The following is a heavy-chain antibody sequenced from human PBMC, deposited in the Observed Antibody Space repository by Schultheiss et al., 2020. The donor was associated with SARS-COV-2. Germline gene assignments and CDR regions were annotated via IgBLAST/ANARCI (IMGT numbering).Heavy chain of an antibody. CDR3: ARARYYYNSSGSHSFFDY. D-gene: IGHD3-22*01. Sequence: LSLTCAVSGGSISSGGYSWSWIRQPPGKGLEWFGYIDYSGSTYYNPSLKSRVTISVDTSKNQFSLKLSSVTAADTAVYYCARARYYYNSSGSHSFFDYWGQGTLVTVS. V-gene: IGHV4-30-4*07. CDR2: IDYSGST. CDR1: GGSISSGGYS. J-gene: IGHJ4*02.